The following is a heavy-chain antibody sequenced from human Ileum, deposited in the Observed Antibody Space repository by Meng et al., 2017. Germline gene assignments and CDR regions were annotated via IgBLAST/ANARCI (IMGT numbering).Heavy chain of an antibody. CDR1: GDSIRNGNW. D-gene: IGHD1-14*01. V-gene: IGHV4-4*02. J-gene: IGHJ4*02. CDR3: ARVSYNKGSPKFDS. CDR2: IYESGTT. Sequence: LWLQESGQVLVEPSETLYLSCAVFGDSIRNGNWGSWVRQPPGKGLEWIGEIYESGTTNYNPSLKSRVTISVDKSKNEFSLKLSSVTAADTALYYCARVSYNKGSPKFDSWGQGTLVTVSS.